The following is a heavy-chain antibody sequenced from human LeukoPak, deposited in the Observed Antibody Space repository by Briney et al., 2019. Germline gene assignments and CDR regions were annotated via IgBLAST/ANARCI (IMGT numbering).Heavy chain of an antibody. CDR3: ARRGGGTIFGVVIRRNYFDY. V-gene: IGHV4-34*01. CDR1: GGSFSGYY. D-gene: IGHD3-3*01. J-gene: IGHJ4*02. CDR2: INHSGST. Sequence: SSETLSLTCAVYGGSFSGYYWSWLRQPPGKGLEWIGEINHSGSTNYNPSLKSRVTISVDTSKNQFSLKLSSVTAADRAVYYCARRGGGTIFGVVIRRNYFDYWGQGTLGTVSS.